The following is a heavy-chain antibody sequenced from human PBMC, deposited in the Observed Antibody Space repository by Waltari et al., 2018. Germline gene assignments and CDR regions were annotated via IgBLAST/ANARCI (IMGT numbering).Heavy chain of an antibody. CDR2: IHHSGRD. D-gene: IGHD1-1*01. V-gene: IGHV4-38-2*02. Sequence: QVQLQQSGPGLVKPSETLSLTCTVSGYSISNVYYWGWIRQPPGKGLECIGSIHHSGRDYYNPSINSRVTISLETSKNQFSLKLTSVAATDTAIYYCARQPIEGNLPDWFDPWGQGTLVTVSS. CDR3: ARQPIEGNLPDWFDP. CDR1: GYSISNVYY. J-gene: IGHJ5*02.